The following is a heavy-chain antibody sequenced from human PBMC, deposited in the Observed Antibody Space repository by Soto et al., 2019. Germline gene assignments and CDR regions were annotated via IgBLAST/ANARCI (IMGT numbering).Heavy chain of an antibody. CDR2: SSGNSGSI. CDR1: GFTFDDYA. Sequence: DVQLVESGGGLVQPGRSLRLSCAASGFTFDDYAMHWVRQAPGKGLEWVSGSSGNSGSIGYADSVKGRVTISRDNAKNSLYLHMTSLRAEDTALYYCAKAGSTMITFGGVRPFDYWGQGTLVTVSS. J-gene: IGHJ4*02. D-gene: IGHD3-16*01. CDR3: AKAGSTMITFGGVRPFDY. V-gene: IGHV3-9*01.